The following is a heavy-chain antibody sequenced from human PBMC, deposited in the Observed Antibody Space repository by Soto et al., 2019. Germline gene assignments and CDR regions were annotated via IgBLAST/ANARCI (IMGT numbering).Heavy chain of an antibody. CDR3: AKEGASSWYFFDY. CDR2: ISGSGGGA. V-gene: IGHV3-23*01. D-gene: IGHD6-13*01. Sequence: EVQLFESGENLVQPGGSLRLSCAASGFTFSNYAMNWVRQPPGKGLEWVSTISGSGGGAYYADSVKSRFTISRDNSKNTLYLQMNSLRSEDTAVYYCAKEGASSWYFFDYWGQGTLVTVSS. CDR1: GFTFSNYA. J-gene: IGHJ4*02.